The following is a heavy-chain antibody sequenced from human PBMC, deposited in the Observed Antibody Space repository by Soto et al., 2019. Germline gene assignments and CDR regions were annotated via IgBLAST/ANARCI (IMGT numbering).Heavy chain of an antibody. CDR1: GGSFSGYY. J-gene: IGHJ4*02. Sequence: PSETLSLTCAVYGGSFSGYYWSWIRQPPGKGLEWIGDVNHSGSTNYNPSLKSRVTISVDTSKNQFSLKLRSLSAADTAVYYCGRLEGLATISYYFDYWGQGALVTVSS. V-gene: IGHV4-34*01. CDR3: GRLEGLATISYYFDY. D-gene: IGHD3-9*01. CDR2: VNHSGST.